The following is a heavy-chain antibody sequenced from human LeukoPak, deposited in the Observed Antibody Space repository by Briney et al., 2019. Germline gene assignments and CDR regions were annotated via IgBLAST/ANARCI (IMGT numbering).Heavy chain of an antibody. CDR1: GYTFTGPY. J-gene: IGHJ4*02. Sequence: ASVKVSCKASGYTFTGPYIHWLRQAPGQGLEWMGWINPNSGGTKYAQNFQGRVTMTRDTSTTTAYMELSGLRADDTAAYYCAXVEYCTKXVCXXYXLWGQGTXXTXXS. D-gene: IGHD2-8*01. CDR3: AXVEYCTKXVCXXYXL. CDR2: INPNSGGT. V-gene: IGHV1-2*02.